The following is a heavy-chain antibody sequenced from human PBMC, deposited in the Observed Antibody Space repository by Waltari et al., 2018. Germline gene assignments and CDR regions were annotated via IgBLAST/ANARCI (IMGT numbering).Heavy chain of an antibody. D-gene: IGHD1-26*01. Sequence: VGQGHGQGLEGMGGIIQVFGRANCAQKFRGRVRITADDATSTVYMEVRSLTSEDTAVYYCARIKESGRSRMGPFGYWGQGTLVTGSS. CDR3: ARIKESGRSRMGPFGY. CDR2: IIQVFGRA. V-gene: IGHV1-69*01. J-gene: IGHJ4*02.